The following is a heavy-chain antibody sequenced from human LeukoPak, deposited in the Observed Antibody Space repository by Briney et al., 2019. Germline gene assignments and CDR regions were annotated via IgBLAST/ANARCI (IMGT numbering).Heavy chain of an antibody. D-gene: IGHD3-3*01. CDR3: AKDYDFWTYYYGMDV. CDR2: ISGSGGST. Sequence: GGSLRLSCAASGSTVSSNYMSWVRQAPGKGLEWVSAISGSGGSTYYADPVKGRFTISRDNSKNTLYLQMNSLRAEDTAVYYCAKDYDFWTYYYGMDVWGQGTTVTVSS. J-gene: IGHJ6*02. V-gene: IGHV3-23*01. CDR1: GSTVSSNY.